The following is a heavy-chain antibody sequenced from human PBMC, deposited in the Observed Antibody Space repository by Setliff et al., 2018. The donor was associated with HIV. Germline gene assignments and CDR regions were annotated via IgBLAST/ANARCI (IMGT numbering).Heavy chain of an antibody. J-gene: IGHJ5*02. CDR3: ARDRHSSGLGSYGP. V-gene: IGHV4-4*07. Sequence: SETLSLTCTISGGSFGVYRWSWIRQSAGRGLEWIGRIDSSGTADYKPPLKGRVAISVDTSRNQFSLRVTSVTAADTAVYFCARDRHSSGLGSYGPWGPGILVTVSS. CDR2: IDSSGTA. D-gene: IGHD3-10*01. CDR1: GGSFGVYR.